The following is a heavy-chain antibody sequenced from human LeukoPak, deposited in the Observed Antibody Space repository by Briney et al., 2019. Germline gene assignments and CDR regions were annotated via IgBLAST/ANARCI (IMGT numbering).Heavy chain of an antibody. D-gene: IGHD2-15*01. CDR1: GGSISSGGYY. CDR3: ARGLGCSGGSCYSFFDY. J-gene: IGHJ4*02. Sequence: SQTLSLTCTVSGGSISSGGYYWSWIRQPAGKGLEWIGRIYTSGSTNYNPSLKSRVTISVDTSKNQFSLKLSSVTAADTAVYYCARGLGCSGGSCYSFFDYWGQGTLVTVSS. V-gene: IGHV4-61*02. CDR2: IYTSGST.